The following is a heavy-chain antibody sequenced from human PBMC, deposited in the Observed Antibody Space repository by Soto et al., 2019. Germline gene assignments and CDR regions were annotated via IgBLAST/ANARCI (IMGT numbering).Heavy chain of an antibody. V-gene: IGHV4-34*01. CDR3: ARGQHLNSSPSGSHFDY. CDR2: INHSGST. Sequence: SETLSLTCAVYGGSFSGYYWSWIRQPPGKGLEWIGEINHSGSTNYNPSLKSRVTISVDTSKNQFSLKLSSVTAADTAVYYCARGQHLNSSPSGSHFDYWGQGTLVTVSS. J-gene: IGHJ4*02. CDR1: GGSFSGYY. D-gene: IGHD6-6*01.